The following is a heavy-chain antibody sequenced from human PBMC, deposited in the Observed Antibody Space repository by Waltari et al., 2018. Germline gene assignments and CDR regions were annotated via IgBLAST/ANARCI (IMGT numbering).Heavy chain of an antibody. CDR1: GFTFSTYG. D-gene: IGHD3-22*01. V-gene: IGHV3-33*08. J-gene: IGHJ3*02. Sequence: QVQLVESGGGVVQPGESLRLSCAASGFTFSTYGMHWVRQAPGKGLEWVALIWFDGSDKFYADSVRGRFTISRDNSKNSLYLQMNSLRPEDTAVYYCARDQWFAFDIWGQGTMVTVSS. CDR3: ARDQWFAFDI. CDR2: IWFDGSDK.